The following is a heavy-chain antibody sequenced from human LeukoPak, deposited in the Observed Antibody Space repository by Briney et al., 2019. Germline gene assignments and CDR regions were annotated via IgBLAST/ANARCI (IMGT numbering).Heavy chain of an antibody. D-gene: IGHD3-10*01. J-gene: IGHJ4*02. Sequence: GGSLRLSCAASGFTFSTYAMNWVRQAPGKGLEWVSHISGSGGSTKYSGSVKGRFTISRDNSKNTLYLQINSLRADDTAVYYCAKDQDPHSYGSGSYAPFDYWGQGTLVTVSS. CDR2: ISGSGGST. V-gene: IGHV3-23*01. CDR3: AKDQDPHSYGSGSYAPFDY. CDR1: GFTFSTYA.